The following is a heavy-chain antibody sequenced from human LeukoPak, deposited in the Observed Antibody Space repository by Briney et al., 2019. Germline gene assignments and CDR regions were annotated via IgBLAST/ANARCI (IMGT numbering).Heavy chain of an antibody. CDR3: ARNQGHCDGGSCFPFNF. CDR2: INHSGNT. Sequence: SETLSLTCAVYGGSFSDYYWSWIRQPPGKGLEWIGEINHSGNTNYNPSLRSRVTISVDTSKNQFSLKLSSVTAADTAVYYCARNQGHCDGGSCFPFNFWGQGTLVTVSS. J-gene: IGHJ4*02. V-gene: IGHV4-34*01. D-gene: IGHD2-15*01. CDR1: GGSFSDYY.